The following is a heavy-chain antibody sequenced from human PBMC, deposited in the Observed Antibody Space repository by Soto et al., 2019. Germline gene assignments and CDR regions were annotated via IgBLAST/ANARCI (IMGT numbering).Heavy chain of an antibody. J-gene: IGHJ4*02. CDR2: IYSDDSR. D-gene: IGHD5-12*01. CDR3: ATHRGGYDRDFDY. Sequence: GGSLRLSCAASGFTFKDAWINWVRQAPGKGLEWVSVIYSDDSRYYAGSVKGRFTISRDNSKNTLFLQMNSLRAEDTAVYYCATHRGGYDRDFDYWGRGALVTVS. CDR1: GFTFKDAW. V-gene: IGHV3-66*04.